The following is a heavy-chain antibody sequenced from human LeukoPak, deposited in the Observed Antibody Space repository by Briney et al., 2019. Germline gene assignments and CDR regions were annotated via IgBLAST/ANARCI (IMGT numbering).Heavy chain of an antibody. J-gene: IGHJ5*02. V-gene: IGHV3-7*01. CDR2: IKQDGSEK. D-gene: IGHD3-10*01. CDR3: ARELGGGSGSRSYRYNWFDP. CDR1: AFTFSSFW. Sequence: GRSLSLSCAADAFTFSSFWMSWVRQAPGKGLEWVANIKQDGSEKYYVDSVKGRFTISRDNAKNSLYLQMNSLRAEDTAVYYCARELGGGSGSRSYRYNWFDPWGQGTLVTVSS.